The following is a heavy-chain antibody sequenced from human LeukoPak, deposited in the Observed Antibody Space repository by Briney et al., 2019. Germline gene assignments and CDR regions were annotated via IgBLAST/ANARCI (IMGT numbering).Heavy chain of an antibody. J-gene: IGHJ4*02. V-gene: IGHV3-64D*09. CDR2: ITSDGGST. CDR3: VKSRASSWYVHDY. Sequence: PGGSLRLSCSASGFTFSGYAMHWVRQAPGKGLEYVSAITSDGGSTYYADSMKGRFTNSRDNSKNTLYLQMSSLRGEDTAVYYCVKSRASSWYVHDYWGQGTLVTVSS. D-gene: IGHD6-13*01. CDR1: GFTFSGYA.